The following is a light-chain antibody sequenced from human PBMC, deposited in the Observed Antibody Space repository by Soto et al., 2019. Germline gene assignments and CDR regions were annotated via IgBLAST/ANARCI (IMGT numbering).Light chain of an antibody. Sequence: VLTQSPGTLSLSPGERATPSCRAGQSVSSNYLAWYQQKPGQAPRLLIYGASRRATGIPDRFSGSGSGTDFSLTISRLEPEDCAVYYCQQYGGSPLITFGQGTRLE. CDR3: QQYGGSPLIT. V-gene: IGKV3-20*01. J-gene: IGKJ5*01. CDR2: GAS. CDR1: QSVSSNY.